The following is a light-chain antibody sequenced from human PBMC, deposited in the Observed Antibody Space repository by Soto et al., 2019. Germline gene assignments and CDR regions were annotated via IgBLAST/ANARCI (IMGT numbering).Light chain of an antibody. V-gene: IGKV3-20*01. Sequence: IVLTQSPGTLSLSPGETATLSCRASQSVTTQLAWYQQKRGRAPRLIIHGASRRATGIPDRISGSGSGTDFTLTISRVEPEDFAVYYCQQYGSSPMYTFGQGTKVDIK. J-gene: IGKJ2*01. CDR3: QQYGSSPMYT. CDR1: QSVTTQ. CDR2: GAS.